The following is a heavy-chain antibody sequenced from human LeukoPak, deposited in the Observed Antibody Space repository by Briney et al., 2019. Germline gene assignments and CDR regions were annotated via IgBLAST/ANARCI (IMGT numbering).Heavy chain of an antibody. CDR3: ARGSFSITPHFDY. CDR1: GGSISSSSYY. D-gene: IGHD3-10*01. CDR2: IYYSGST. V-gene: IGHV4-61*01. J-gene: IGHJ4*02. Sequence: SETLSLTCTVSGGSISSSSYYWSWIRQPPGKGLEWIGYIYYSGSTNYNPSLKSRVTISVDTSKNQFSLKLSSVTAADTAVYYCARGSFSITPHFDYWGQGTLVTVSS.